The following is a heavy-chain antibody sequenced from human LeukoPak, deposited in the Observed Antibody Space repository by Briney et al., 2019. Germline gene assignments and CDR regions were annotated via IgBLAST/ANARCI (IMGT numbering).Heavy chain of an antibody. D-gene: IGHD6-13*01. CDR3: AGGARRQQPFDY. J-gene: IGHJ4*02. CDR1: EFTVSSNY. CDR2: IYSGGST. Sequence: GGSLRLSCAASEFTVSSNYMNWVRQAPGKWLEWVSVIYSGGSTYYADSVKGRFTISRDNSKNTLYLQMNSLRAEDTAVYYCAGGARRQQPFDYWGQGTLVTVSS. V-gene: IGHV3-66*01.